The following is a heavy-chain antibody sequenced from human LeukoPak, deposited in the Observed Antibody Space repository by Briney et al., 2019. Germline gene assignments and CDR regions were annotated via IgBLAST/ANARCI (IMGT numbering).Heavy chain of an antibody. J-gene: IGHJ3*02. V-gene: IGHV3-30*03. CDR1: GFTFSSYG. CDR3: ARPPDVVPDDAFDI. CDR2: ISYDGSNK. D-gene: IGHD2-2*01. Sequence: PGRSLRLSCAASGFTFSSYGMHWVRQAPGKGLEWVAVISYDGSNKYYADSVKGRFTISRDNSKNTLYLQMNSLRAEDTAVYYCARPPDVVPDDAFDIWGQGTMVTVSS.